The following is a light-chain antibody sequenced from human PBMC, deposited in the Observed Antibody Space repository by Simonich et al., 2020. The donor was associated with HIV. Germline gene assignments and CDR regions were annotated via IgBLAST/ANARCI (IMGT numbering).Light chain of an antibody. CDR2: GAS. J-gene: IGKJ4*01. V-gene: IGKV3-15*01. CDR1: QSVSSN. Sequence: EIVMTQSPATLSVSPGERPTPSCRASQSVSSNSAWYQQKPGQSPRLLIYGASARATGLPARFSGSGSGTEFTLTISSLQSEDFAVYYCQQYNYWPLFLTFGGGTKVEIK. CDR3: QQYNYWPLFLT.